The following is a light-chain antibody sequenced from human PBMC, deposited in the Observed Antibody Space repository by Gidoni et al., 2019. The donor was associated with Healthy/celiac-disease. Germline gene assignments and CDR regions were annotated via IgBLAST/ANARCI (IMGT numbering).Light chain of an antibody. V-gene: IGKV3-11*01. CDR3: QQRSNWPLT. Sequence: EIVLTQSPATLSLSPGERATLSGRASQSVSSYLAWYQQKPGQAPRLLIYDASNRATGIPARFSGSGSGTDFTLTISSLEPEYFAVYYCQQRSNWPLTFGGGTKVEIK. J-gene: IGKJ4*01. CDR2: DAS. CDR1: QSVSSY.